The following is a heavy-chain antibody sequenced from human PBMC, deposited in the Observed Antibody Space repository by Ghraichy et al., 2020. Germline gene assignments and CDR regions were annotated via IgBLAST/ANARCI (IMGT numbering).Heavy chain of an antibody. V-gene: IGHV3-11*01. CDR2: ISSSGSTI. D-gene: IGHD2-21*02. CDR1: GFTFSDSY. CDR3: ARGGVVVVTAIGY. J-gene: IGHJ4*02. Sequence: GGSLRLSCAASGFTFSDSYMSWLREAPGEGLEWVSYISSSGSTIYYADSVKGRFTISRDNAKNSLYLQMNSLRAEDTAVYYCARGGVVVVTAIGYWGQGTLVTVSS.